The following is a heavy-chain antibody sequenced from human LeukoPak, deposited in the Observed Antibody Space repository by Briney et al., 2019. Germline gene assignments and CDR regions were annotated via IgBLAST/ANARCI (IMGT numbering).Heavy chain of an antibody. V-gene: IGHV1-46*01. Sequence: ASVKVSCKASGYTFTSYGISWVRQAPGQGLEWMGLINPSGGSTSYAQKFQGRVTMTRDTSTSTVYMELSSLRAEDTAVYYCARDRGGVLRFLEWFDYWGQGTLVTVSS. CDR2: INPSGGST. J-gene: IGHJ5*01. CDR3: ARDRGGVLRFLEWFDY. CDR1: GYTFTSYG. D-gene: IGHD3-3*01.